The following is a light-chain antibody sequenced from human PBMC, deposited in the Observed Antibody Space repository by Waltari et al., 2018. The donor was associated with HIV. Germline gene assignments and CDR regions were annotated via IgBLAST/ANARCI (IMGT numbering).Light chain of an antibody. CDR3: QNYNSAPPT. J-gene: IGKJ5*01. Sequence: DIQMTQPPSSQSASVGDRVTITCRASQAISNNLAWYQQKPGKVPKLLIYGASTLQSGVPSRFSGSGSGTDFTLTISSLQPDDVATYYCQNYNSAPPTFGQGTRLDIK. CDR1: QAISNN. CDR2: GAS. V-gene: IGKV1-27*01.